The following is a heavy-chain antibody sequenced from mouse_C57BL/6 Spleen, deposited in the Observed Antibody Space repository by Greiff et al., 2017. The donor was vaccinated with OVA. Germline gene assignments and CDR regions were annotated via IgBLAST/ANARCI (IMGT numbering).Heavy chain of an antibody. V-gene: IGHV1-64*01. D-gene: IGHD1-1*01. CDR1: GYTFTSYW. CDR2: IHPNSGST. J-gene: IGHJ4*01. Sequence: QVQLQQSGAELVKPGASVKLSCKASGYTFTSYWMHWVKQRPGQGLEWIGMIHPNSGSTNYNEKFKSKATLTVDKSSSTAYMQLSSLTSEDSAVYYCARRYYGSRGYAMDYWGQGTSVTVSS. CDR3: ARRYYGSRGYAMDY.